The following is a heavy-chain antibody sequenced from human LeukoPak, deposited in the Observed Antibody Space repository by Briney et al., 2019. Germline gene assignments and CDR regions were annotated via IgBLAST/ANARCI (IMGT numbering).Heavy chain of an antibody. J-gene: IGHJ5*02. CDR1: GDSVSSNSAT. V-gene: IGHV6-1*01. CDR3: ARGATAALTA. Sequence: SQTLSLTSAISGDSVSSNSATWNWLRQSPSRGLKWLRRTYYRSKWYNHYAVSVKSRITIHPDTSKNQFSLQLNSVTPEDTAVYYCARGATAALTAWGQGTLVTVSS. D-gene: IGHD6-25*01. CDR2: TYYRSKWYN.